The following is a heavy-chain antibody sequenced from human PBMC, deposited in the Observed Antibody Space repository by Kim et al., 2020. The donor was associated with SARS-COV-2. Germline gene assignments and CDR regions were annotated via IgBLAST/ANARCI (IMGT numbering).Heavy chain of an antibody. CDR2: ISAYNGNT. Sequence: ASVKVSCKASGYTFTSYGISWVRQAPGQGLEWMGWISAYNGNTNYAQKLQGRVTMTTDTSTSTAYMELRSLRSDDTAVYYCARTVYSEDWWFGELLGGPFGYGGQGTLVTVSS. CDR1: GYTFTSYG. J-gene: IGHJ4*02. D-gene: IGHD3-10*01. CDR3: ARTVYSEDWWFGELLGGPFGY. V-gene: IGHV1-18*04.